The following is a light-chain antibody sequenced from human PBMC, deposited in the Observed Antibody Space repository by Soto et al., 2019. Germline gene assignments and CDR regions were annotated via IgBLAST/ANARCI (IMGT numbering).Light chain of an antibody. CDR2: DVS. CDR3: SSYTSSSTYV. CDR1: SSDVGDNNY. Sequence: QSALTQPASVSGSPGQSITISCTGTSSDVGDNNYVSWYQQHPGKAPKLMIYDVSDRPSGVSNRFSGSKSGNTASLTISGLQAEDEADYYCSSYTSSSTYVFGTGTKVTVL. J-gene: IGLJ1*01. V-gene: IGLV2-14*01.